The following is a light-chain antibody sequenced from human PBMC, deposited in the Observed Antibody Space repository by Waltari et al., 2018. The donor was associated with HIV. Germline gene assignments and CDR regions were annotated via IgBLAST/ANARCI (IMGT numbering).Light chain of an antibody. CDR3: QSYDSSLRGV. J-gene: IGLJ3*02. CDR1: GSNIGAGYD. V-gene: IGLV1-40*01. Sequence: QSVLTQPPSVSGAPGQRVTISCSGSGSNIGAGYDVHWYQQLPGSAPQLLIYDNTKRPSGVPDRFSGSKSGTSASLAITGLQAEDEADYYCQSYDSSLRGVFGGGTKLTVL. CDR2: DNT.